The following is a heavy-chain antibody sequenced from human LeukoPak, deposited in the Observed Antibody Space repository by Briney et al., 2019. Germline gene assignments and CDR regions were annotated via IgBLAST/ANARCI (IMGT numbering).Heavy chain of an antibody. D-gene: IGHD6-6*01. CDR3: ARDGLSGSSDMEDSNWFDP. Sequence: ASVKVSCKVSGYTLTELSMHWVRQAPGKGLEWMGGFDPEDGETIYAQKFQGRVTMTEDTSTDTAYMELSSLRSEDTAVYYCARDGLSGSSDMEDSNWFDPWGQGTLVTVSS. V-gene: IGHV1-24*01. CDR1: GYTLTELS. CDR2: FDPEDGET. J-gene: IGHJ5*02.